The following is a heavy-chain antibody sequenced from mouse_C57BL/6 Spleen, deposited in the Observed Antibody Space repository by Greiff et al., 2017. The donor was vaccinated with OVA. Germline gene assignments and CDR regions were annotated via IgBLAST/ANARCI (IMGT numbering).Heavy chain of an antibody. CDR3: ASERTGTCAY. Sequence: EVKLMESGPGLVKPSQSLSLTCSVTGYSITSGYYWNWIRQFPGNKLEWMGYISYDGSNNYNPSLKNRISITRDTSKNQFFLKLNSVTTEDTATYYCASERTGTCAYWGQGTLVTVSA. V-gene: IGHV3-6*01. CDR2: ISYDGSN. D-gene: IGHD4-1*01. CDR1: GYSITSGYY. J-gene: IGHJ3*01.